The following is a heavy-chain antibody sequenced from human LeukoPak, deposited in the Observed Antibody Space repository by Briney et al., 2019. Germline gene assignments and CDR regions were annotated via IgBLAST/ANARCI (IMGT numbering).Heavy chain of an antibody. V-gene: IGHV3-30*03. J-gene: IGHJ4*02. CDR3: ARDLAVAGLYYFDY. D-gene: IGHD6-19*01. Sequence: GRSLRLSCAASGFTFSSYGMHWVRQAPGKGLEWVAVISYDGSNKYYADSVKGRFTISRDNSKNTLYLQMNSLRAEDTAVYYCARDLAVAGLYYFDYWGQGTLVTVSS. CDR2: ISYDGSNK. CDR1: GFTFSSYG.